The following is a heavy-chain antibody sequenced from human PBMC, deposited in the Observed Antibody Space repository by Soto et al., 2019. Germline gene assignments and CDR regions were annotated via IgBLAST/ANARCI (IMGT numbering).Heavy chain of an antibody. Sequence: QVQLVQSGAEVKKPGSSVKVSCKASGGTFSSYTISWVRQAPGQGLEWMGRSIPILGIANYAQKFQGRVPITADKSTSTAYMALSSLRSEDTAVYYCARFRGSYGMDVWGQGTTVTVSS. D-gene: IGHD3-10*01. J-gene: IGHJ6*02. CDR2: SIPILGIA. CDR3: ARFRGSYGMDV. V-gene: IGHV1-69*02. CDR1: GGTFSSYT.